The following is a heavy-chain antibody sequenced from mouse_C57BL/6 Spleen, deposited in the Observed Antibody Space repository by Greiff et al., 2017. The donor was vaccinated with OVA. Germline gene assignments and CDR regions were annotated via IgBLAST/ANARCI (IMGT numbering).Heavy chain of an antibody. CDR3: ARSVATMVTKGAMDY. CDR2: IYIGNGYT. CDR1: GYTFTSYG. D-gene: IGHD2-2*01. V-gene: IGHV1-58*01. J-gene: IGHJ4*01. Sequence: EVKLMESGAELVRPGSSVKMSCKTSGYTFTSYGINWVKQRPGQGLEWIGYIYIGNGYTEYNEKFKGKATLTSDTSSSTAYMQLSSLTSEDSAIYFCARSVATMVTKGAMDYWGQGTSVTVSS.